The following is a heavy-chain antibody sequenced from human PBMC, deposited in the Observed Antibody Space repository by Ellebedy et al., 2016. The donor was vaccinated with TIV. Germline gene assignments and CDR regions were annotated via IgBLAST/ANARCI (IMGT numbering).Heavy chain of an antibody. CDR1: GVTISEYW. D-gene: IGHD1-7*01. CDR3: RVWDYAIDY. CDR2: INSDGSVT. V-gene: IGHV3-74*01. J-gene: IGHJ4*02. Sequence: GESLKISCVASGVTISEYWMHWVRQTPGKGLVWVSRINSDGSVTNYADSVKGRFTISRDNAKNTLYLQMNSLTAEETAVYYCRVWDYAIDYWGQGTLVAVSS.